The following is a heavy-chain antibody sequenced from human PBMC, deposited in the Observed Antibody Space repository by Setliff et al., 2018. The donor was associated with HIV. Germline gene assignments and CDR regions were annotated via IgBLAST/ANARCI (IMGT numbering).Heavy chain of an antibody. Sequence: GGSLRLSCAASGFTFSSYWMHWVRQAPGKGLVWVSRINSAGISTSYADSVKGRFTISRDNAKNTLYLQTNTLSAEDTAVYFCARVGYSSSWYWAGAFDIWGQGTMVTVAS. D-gene: IGHD6-13*01. J-gene: IGHJ3*02. CDR2: INSAGIST. V-gene: IGHV3-74*01. CDR3: ARVGYSSSWYWAGAFDI. CDR1: GFTFSSYW.